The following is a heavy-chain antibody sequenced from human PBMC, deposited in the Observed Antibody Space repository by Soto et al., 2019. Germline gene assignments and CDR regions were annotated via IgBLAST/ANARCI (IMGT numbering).Heavy chain of an antibody. CDR2: IYYSGST. V-gene: IGHV4-59*01. CDR1: GGSISSYY. CDR3: AREGPAPYYYYGMDV. J-gene: IGHJ6*02. Sequence: SETPSLACSGSGGSISSYYWSWVRHPPGKGLEWIAYIYYSGSTSYNPSLKSRVSISLDTSKNQFSLKLSSVTAADTAVYYCAREGPAPYYYYGMDVWGQGSTVTVSS.